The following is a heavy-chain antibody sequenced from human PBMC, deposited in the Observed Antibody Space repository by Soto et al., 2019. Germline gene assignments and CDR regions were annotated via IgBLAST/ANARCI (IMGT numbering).Heavy chain of an antibody. CDR1: GFTFSSYA. D-gene: IGHD2-15*01. V-gene: IGHV3-23*01. J-gene: IGHJ4*02. CDR2: VSIGGST. Sequence: LRLSCAASGFTFSSYAMGWVRQGPGKGLEWVAVVSIGGSTHYADSVRGRFTISRDNSKNTLSLQMNSLTAEDTAVYFCAKRRGAGGHFDYWGQGALVTVS. CDR3: AKRRGAGGHFDY.